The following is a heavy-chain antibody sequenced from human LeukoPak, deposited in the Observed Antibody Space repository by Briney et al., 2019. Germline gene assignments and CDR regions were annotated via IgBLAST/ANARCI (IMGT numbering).Heavy chain of an antibody. CDR3: ASSYGDYYYYMDV. J-gene: IGHJ6*03. CDR2: ISAYNGNT. CDR1: GYTFTTYN. D-gene: IGHD4-17*01. V-gene: IGHV1-18*01. Sequence: GASVKVSCKASGYTFTTYNINWVRQAPGQGLEWMGWISAYNGNTNYAQKLQGRVTMTTDTSTSTAYMELRSLRSDDTAVYYCASSYGDYYYYMDVWGKGTTVTVSS.